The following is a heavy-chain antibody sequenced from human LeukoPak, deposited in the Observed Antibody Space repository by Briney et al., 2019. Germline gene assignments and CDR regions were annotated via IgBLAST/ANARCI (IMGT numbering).Heavy chain of an antibody. D-gene: IGHD2-8*01. V-gene: IGHV1-8*01. Sequence: ASVKVSCKASGYTFTSYDINWVRQATGRGLEWMGWMNPNSGNTGYAQKFQGRVTMTRNTSISTAYMELSSLRAEDTAVYYCTRDRQGPRLYEMDIWGQGTTVTVSS. CDR2: MNPNSGNT. J-gene: IGHJ6*02. CDR3: TRDRQGPRLYEMDI. CDR1: GYTFTSYD.